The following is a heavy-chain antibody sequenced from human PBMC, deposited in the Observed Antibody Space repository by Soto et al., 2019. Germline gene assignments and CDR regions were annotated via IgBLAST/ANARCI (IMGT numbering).Heavy chain of an antibody. J-gene: IGHJ4*02. V-gene: IGHV1-3*04. Sequence: ASVKVSCKTSGYVFTSFAIHWMRQAPGQGPEWMGWINTGNGDSKYSEKFQDRVTITRDTSATTAYMELSSLRSEDTAVYYCARRKTMVMLGFDCGGGGTLVTGS. CDR2: INTGNGDS. CDR3: ARRKTMVMLGFDC. CDR1: GYVFTSFA. D-gene: IGHD4-17*01.